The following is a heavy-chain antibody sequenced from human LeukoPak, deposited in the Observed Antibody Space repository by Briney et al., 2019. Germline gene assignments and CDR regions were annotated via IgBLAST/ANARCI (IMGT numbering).Heavy chain of an antibody. D-gene: IGHD3-22*01. CDR3: ARGLYYDTNGYPALQY. Sequence: ASVTVSFKPSGYTFTNYGFTWVRQAPGQGLEWMGWISAYNGNTNYARKVQDRITMTTDTSTSTAYMELRSLGSDDTAVYRCARGLYYDTNGYPALQYWGQGTLVTVSS. V-gene: IGHV1-18*01. CDR1: GYTFTNYG. CDR2: ISAYNGNT. J-gene: IGHJ4*02.